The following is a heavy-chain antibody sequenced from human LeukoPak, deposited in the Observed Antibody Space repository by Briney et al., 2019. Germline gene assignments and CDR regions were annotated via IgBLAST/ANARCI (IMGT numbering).Heavy chain of an antibody. V-gene: IGHV4-39*07. D-gene: IGHD6-19*01. CDR1: GGSISTSNYY. CDR3: ASDGHSSGWYGRPGRFDY. J-gene: IGHJ4*02. CDR2: IFYSGST. Sequence: SETLSLTCTVSGGSISTSNYYWGWIRQPPGKGLEWIGNIFYSGSTYYSPSLKSRVTMSVDTSKNQFSLKLSSVTAADTAVYYCASDGHSSGWYGRPGRFDYWGQGTLVTVSS.